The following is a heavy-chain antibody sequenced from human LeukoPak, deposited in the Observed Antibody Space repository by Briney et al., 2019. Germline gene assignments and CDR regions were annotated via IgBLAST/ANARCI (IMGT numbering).Heavy chain of an antibody. CDR2: IYYSGST. Sequence: SETLSLTCTVSGGSISSSSYYWGWIRQPPGKGLEWIGSIYYSGSTYYNPSLKSRVTISVDTSKNQFSLKLSSVTAADTAVYYCARDKYTKLGMPYYFDYWGQGTLVTVSS. J-gene: IGHJ4*02. CDR1: GGSISSSSYY. V-gene: IGHV4-39*07. D-gene: IGHD7-27*01. CDR3: ARDKYTKLGMPYYFDY.